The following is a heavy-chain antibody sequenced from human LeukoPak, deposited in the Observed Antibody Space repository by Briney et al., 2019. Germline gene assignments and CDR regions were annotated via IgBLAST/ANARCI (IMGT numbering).Heavy chain of an antibody. CDR2: INVGNGNT. CDR3: ATDEPAALLGGDFDY. D-gene: IGHD2-2*01. V-gene: IGHV1-3*01. J-gene: IGHJ4*02. CDR1: GYTFTSYA. Sequence: AASVKVSCKASGYTFTSYAIHWVRQAPGQRLEWMGWINVGNGNTKYSQKFQGRVTITRDTSASTAYMELSSLRSEDTAVYYCATDEPAALLGGDFDYWGQGTLVTVSS.